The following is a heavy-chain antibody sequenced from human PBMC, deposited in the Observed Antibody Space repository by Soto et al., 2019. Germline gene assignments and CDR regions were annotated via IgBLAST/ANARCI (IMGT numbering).Heavy chain of an antibody. CDR1: GYTFTSYD. CDR3: ARARQSNWEDAFDI. Sequence: ASVKVSCKASGYTFTSYDINWVRQATGQGLEWMGWMNPNSGNTGYAQKFQGRVTMTRNTSISTAYMELSSLRSEDTAVYYCARARQSNWEDAFDIWGQGTMVTVSS. V-gene: IGHV1-8*01. D-gene: IGHD7-27*01. J-gene: IGHJ3*02. CDR2: MNPNSGNT.